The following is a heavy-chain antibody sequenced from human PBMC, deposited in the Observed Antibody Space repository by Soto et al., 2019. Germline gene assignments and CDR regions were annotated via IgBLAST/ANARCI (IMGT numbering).Heavy chain of an antibody. V-gene: IGHV1-18*01. D-gene: IGHD3-22*01. CDR2: ISAYNGNT. Sequence: GASVKVSCKASGGASSSYAISWVRQAPGQGLEWMGWISAYNGNTNYAQKLQGRVTMTTDTSTSTAYMELRSLRSEDTAVYYCARDDSSGYGSDYWGQGTLVTVSS. J-gene: IGHJ4*02. CDR1: GGASSSYA. CDR3: ARDDSSGYGSDY.